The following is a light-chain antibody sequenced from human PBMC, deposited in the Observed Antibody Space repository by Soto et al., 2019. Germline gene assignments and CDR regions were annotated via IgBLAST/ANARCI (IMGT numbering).Light chain of an antibody. V-gene: IGKV3-15*01. CDR1: QSVSSN. CDR3: HEYNSWPPRRT. CDR2: GTS. Sequence: TQSPATLSGSPGERVTLSCXASQSVSSNLAWYQKTPGHPPRLLIYGTSTRATGIPARFSGSGSGTDFTLTINSLQSEDFAVYYCHEYNSWPPRRTFGQGTKLEI. J-gene: IGKJ2*01.